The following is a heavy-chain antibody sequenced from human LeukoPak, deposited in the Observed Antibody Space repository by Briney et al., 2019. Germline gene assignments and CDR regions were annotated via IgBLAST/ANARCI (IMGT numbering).Heavy chain of an antibody. CDR3: ARASRLGELSLGY. J-gene: IGHJ4*02. V-gene: IGHV4-31*03. CDR1: GGSISSGGHY. D-gene: IGHD3-16*02. CDR2: IYYSGTT. Sequence: SQTLSLTCTVSGGSISSGGHYWSWIRQHPVKGLEWIGYIYYSGTTYYNPSLKSRLTISLGTSKNQFSLKLSSVTAEDTAVYYCARASRLGELSLGYWGQGTLVTVSS.